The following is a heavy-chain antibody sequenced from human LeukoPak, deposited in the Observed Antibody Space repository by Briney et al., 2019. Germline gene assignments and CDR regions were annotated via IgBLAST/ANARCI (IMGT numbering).Heavy chain of an antibody. D-gene: IGHD3-10*01. CDR3: AREGAYGSGSYSDYFDY. Sequence: GGPLRLSCAASGFTFSSYWMSWVRQAQGKGREWVANIKQDGSEKYYVDSVKGRFTISRDNAKNSLYLQMNSLRAEDTAVYYCAREGAYGSGSYSDYFDYWGQGTLVTVSS. J-gene: IGHJ4*02. CDR1: GFTFSSYW. V-gene: IGHV3-7*01. CDR2: IKQDGSEK.